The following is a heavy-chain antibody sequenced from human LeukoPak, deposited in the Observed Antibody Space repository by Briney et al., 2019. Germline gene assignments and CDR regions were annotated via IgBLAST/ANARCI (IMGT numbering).Heavy chain of an antibody. V-gene: IGHV4-34*01. CDR2: INHSGST. D-gene: IGHD1-7*01. CDR1: GGSFSGYY. Sequence: SETLSLTCAVYGGSFSGYYWSWIRQPPGKGLEWIGGINHSGSTNYNPSLKSRVTISVDTSKNQFSLKLSSVTAADTAVYNCARLPHAQPDNTELQMFYYYGMDVWGQGTTVTVSS. J-gene: IGHJ6*02. CDR3: ARLPHAQPDNTELQMFYYYGMDV.